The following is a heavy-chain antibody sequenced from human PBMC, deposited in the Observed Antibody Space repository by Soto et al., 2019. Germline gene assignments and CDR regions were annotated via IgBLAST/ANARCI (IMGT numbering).Heavy chain of an antibody. V-gene: IGHV4-4*02. CDR3: ARDWYDSRGFYYSHFDY. CDR2: VYPSGST. Sequence: QVQLQESGPGLVKPSGTLSLTCAVSGGSISNNWWSWVRQPPGKGLEWIGKVYPSGSTKYNPSLNSPVTRSLDKSKNQFSLNLSSVTASDTAVYYCARDWYDSRGFYYSHFDYWGQGTLVTVSS. CDR1: GGSISNNW. D-gene: IGHD3-22*01. J-gene: IGHJ4*02.